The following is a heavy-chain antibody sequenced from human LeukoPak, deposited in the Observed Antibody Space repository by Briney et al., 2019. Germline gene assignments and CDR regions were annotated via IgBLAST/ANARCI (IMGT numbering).Heavy chain of an antibody. D-gene: IGHD2-15*01. CDR1: GYSFTSYW. CDR3: ASIPGYCSGGSCYRVDY. V-gene: IGHV5-51*01. CDR2: IYPGDSDT. Sequence: GESLKISCKGSGYSFTSYWIGWVRQMPGKGLEWMGIIYPGDSDTRYSPSFQGQVTISADKSISTAYLQWSSLKASDIAMYYCASIPGYCSGGSCYRVDYWGQGTLVTVSS. J-gene: IGHJ4*02.